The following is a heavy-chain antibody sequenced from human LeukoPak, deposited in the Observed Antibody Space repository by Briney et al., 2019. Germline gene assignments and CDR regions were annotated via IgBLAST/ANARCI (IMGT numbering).Heavy chain of an antibody. CDR3: ARSVVSST. J-gene: IGHJ5*02. Sequence: GGSLRLSCAASGFTFSSYAMNWVRQAPGKGLEWVANIKKDGSEKHYVDSVKGRFTISRDNAKTSLYLQMNSLRAEDTAVYYCARSVVSSTWGQGTLVTVSS. D-gene: IGHD2-15*01. V-gene: IGHV3-7*03. CDR1: GFTFSSYA. CDR2: IKKDGSEK.